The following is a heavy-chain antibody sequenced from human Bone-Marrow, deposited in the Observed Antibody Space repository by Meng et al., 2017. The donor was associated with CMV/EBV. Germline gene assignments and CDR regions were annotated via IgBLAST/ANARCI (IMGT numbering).Heavy chain of an antibody. CDR1: GGSISSSNW. Sequence: SETLSLTCAVSGGSISSSNWWSWVRQPPGKGLEWIGSIYYSGSTYYNPSLKSRVTISVDTSKNQFSLKLSSVTAADTAVYYCARGRYCSSTSCVNTVLYYYYGMDVWGQGTTVTVSS. V-gene: IGHV4-4*02. CDR2: IYYSGST. J-gene: IGHJ6*02. CDR3: ARGRYCSSTSCVNTVLYYYYGMDV. D-gene: IGHD2-2*01.